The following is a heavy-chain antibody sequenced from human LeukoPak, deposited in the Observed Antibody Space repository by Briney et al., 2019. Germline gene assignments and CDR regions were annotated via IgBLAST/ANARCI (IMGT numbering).Heavy chain of an antibody. CDR2: ISGSGGST. CDR1: GFTFNSYA. Sequence: GGSLRLSCAASGFTFNSYAMTWVRQAPGKGLEWVSAISGSGGSTNYADSVKGRFTISRDNSKNTLSLQMNSLRAEDTAIYYCAKGMNAYYYDSSGYWGQGTLVTVSS. D-gene: IGHD3-22*01. V-gene: IGHV3-23*01. J-gene: IGHJ4*02. CDR3: AKGMNAYYYDSSGY.